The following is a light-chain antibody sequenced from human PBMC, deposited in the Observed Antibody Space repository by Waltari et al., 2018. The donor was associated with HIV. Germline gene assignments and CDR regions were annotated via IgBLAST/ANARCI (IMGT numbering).Light chain of an antibody. V-gene: IGLV2-14*01. Sequence: QSALTQPASVSGSPGQSITISCTGTSGDFGSFNYVSWYQHHPGKAPKFMIYEVSKRPSGVSNRFSCSKSGNTASLIISGLQAEDEGDYYCSSYTSSNTVVFGGGTKLTVL. CDR2: EVS. CDR3: SSYTSSNTVV. J-gene: IGLJ3*02. CDR1: SGDFGSFNY.